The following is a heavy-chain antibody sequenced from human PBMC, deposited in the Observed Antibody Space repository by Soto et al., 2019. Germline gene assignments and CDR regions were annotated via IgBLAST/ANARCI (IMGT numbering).Heavy chain of an antibody. CDR1: GYTFTSYD. CDR3: ASYGSGRYAFDI. CDR2: MNPNSGNT. V-gene: IGHV1-8*01. Sequence: ASVKVSCKASGYTFTSYDINWVRQATGQGLEWMGWMNPNSGNTGYAQKFQGRVTMTRNTSISTAYMELSSLRSEDTAVYYCASYGSGRYAFDIWGQGTMVTVSS. D-gene: IGHD3-10*01. J-gene: IGHJ3*02.